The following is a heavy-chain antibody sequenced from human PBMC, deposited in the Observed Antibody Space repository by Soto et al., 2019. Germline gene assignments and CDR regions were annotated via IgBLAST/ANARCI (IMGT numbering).Heavy chain of an antibody. Sequence: QVQLVQSGAEVKKPGSSVKVSCKASGGTFSSYAISWVRQAPGQGLEWMGGIIPISDTTNYAQKSQGRVTITADESTSPAYVQRGSLRSEDAAVYYCARSQGSSTSLEFYYYYYYGMDVCGQGTTVTVSS. CDR2: IIPISDTT. J-gene: IGHJ6*02. V-gene: IGHV1-69*01. CDR3: ARSQGSSTSLEFYYYYYYGMDV. D-gene: IGHD2-2*01. CDR1: GGTFSSYA.